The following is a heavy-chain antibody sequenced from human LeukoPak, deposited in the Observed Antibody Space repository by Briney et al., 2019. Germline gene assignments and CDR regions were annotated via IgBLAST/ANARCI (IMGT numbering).Heavy chain of an antibody. CDR2: IRYDGSNK. CDR3: GLGELSGYGMDV. D-gene: IGHD3-10*01. V-gene: IGHV3-30*02. Sequence: PGGSLRLSCAASGFTFSSYGMHWVRQAPGKGLEWVAVIRYDGSNKYYADSVKGRFTISRDNSKNTLYLQMNSLRAEDTAVYYCGLGELSGYGMDVWGQGTTVTVSS. J-gene: IGHJ6*02. CDR1: GFTFSSYG.